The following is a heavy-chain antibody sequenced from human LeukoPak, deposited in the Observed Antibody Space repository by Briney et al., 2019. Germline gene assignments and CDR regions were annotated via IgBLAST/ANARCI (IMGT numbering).Heavy chain of an antibody. CDR2: ISYDGSNK. V-gene: IGHV3-30-3*01. D-gene: IGHD3-3*01. CDR3: ARRYDGFDY. CDR1: GFTFSSYA. J-gene: IGHJ4*02. Sequence: PGRSLRLSCAAPGFTFSSYAVHWVRQAPGRGLEWVAVISYDGSNKYYADSVKGRFSISRDNSKNTLYLQMNSLRAEDTAVYYCARRYDGFDYWGQGTLVTVSS.